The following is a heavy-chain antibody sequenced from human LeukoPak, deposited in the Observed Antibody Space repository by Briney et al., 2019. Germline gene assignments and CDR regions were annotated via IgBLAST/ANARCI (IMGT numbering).Heavy chain of an antibody. CDR3: ATGPRGGSYFDN. J-gene: IGHJ4*02. CDR2: INPSGGST. D-gene: IGHD2-15*01. Sequence: ASVKVSCKASGYTFTSYYMHWVRQAPGQGLEWMGIINPSGGSTSYAQKFQGRVTITADKSTSTAYMELSSLRSEDTAVYYCATGPRGGSYFDNWGQGTLVTVSS. V-gene: IGHV1-46*01. CDR1: GYTFTSYY.